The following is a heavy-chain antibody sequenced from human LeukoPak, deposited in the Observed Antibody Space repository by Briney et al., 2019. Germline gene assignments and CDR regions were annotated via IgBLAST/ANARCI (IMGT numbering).Heavy chain of an antibody. Sequence: ASVKVSCKASGYTFTSYFMHWVRQAPGQGLEWMGIINPRDGSTNYAQRFQGRVTMTVDTSTSTVYMEVSSPRSEDTAVYYCATVGYSQFFDYWGQGTLVTVSS. CDR1: GYTFTSYF. V-gene: IGHV1-46*01. D-gene: IGHD5-18*01. J-gene: IGHJ4*02. CDR2: INPRDGST. CDR3: ATVGYSQFFDY.